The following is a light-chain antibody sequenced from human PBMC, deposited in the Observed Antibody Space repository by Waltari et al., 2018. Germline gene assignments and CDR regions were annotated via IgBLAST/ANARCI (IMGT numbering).Light chain of an antibody. CDR3: SSYINSTTVV. Sequence: QSALTQPASVSGSPGQSITISCTGTSSAVGSYHSSSWSRQHPGKAPKLMIYDVINRPSGVSNRFSGSKSGNTASLTISGLQAEDEADYFCSSYINSTTVVFGGGTKLTVL. V-gene: IGLV2-14*03. J-gene: IGLJ2*01. CDR1: SSAVGSYHS. CDR2: DVI.